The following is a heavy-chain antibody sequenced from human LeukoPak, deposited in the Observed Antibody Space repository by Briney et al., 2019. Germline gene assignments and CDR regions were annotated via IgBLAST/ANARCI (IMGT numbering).Heavy chain of an antibody. CDR2: IYYSGST. V-gene: IGHV4-59*12. CDR1: GGSISSYY. CDR3: XXXNLLFGELLS. D-gene: IGHD3-10*01. Sequence: SETLSLTCTVSGGSISSYYWSWIRQPPGKGLEWIGYIYYSGSTNYNPSLKSRVTISVDTSKNQFSLKLSSVTAAATAVYYCXXXNLLFGELLSWGQGTLVTVSS. J-gene: IGHJ5*02.